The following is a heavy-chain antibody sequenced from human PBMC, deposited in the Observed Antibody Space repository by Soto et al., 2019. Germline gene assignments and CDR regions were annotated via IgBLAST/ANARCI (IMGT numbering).Heavy chain of an antibody. CDR1: GGDFINYG. V-gene: IGHV1-2*02. CDR2: IGPESGAT. D-gene: IGHD1-26*01. CDR3: GRGRSGQIVVFY. Sequence: ASVKVSCKASGGDFINYGISWVRQAPEQGPEWMGEIGPESGATRYAQKFQGRVTMTRDMSITTVYMELNNLSPDDTAVYYCGRGRSGQIVVFYWGQGTPVTVSS. J-gene: IGHJ4*02.